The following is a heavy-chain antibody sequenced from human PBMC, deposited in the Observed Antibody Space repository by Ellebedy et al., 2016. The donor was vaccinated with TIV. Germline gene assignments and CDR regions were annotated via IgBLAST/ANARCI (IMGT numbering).Heavy chain of an antibody. CDR3: AGGRSYPFLFAY. V-gene: IGHV4-59*01. Sequence: MPSETLSLTCTASGDSISPYYWSWIRQTPGKGLEWIGYVYYSGSTDYNPSLKSRVSMSVDTSKNQFSLKLLSVTAADTAVYYCAGGRSYPFLFAYWGPGTLVNVSS. CDR1: GDSISPYY. D-gene: IGHD3-10*01. J-gene: IGHJ4*02. CDR2: VYYSGST.